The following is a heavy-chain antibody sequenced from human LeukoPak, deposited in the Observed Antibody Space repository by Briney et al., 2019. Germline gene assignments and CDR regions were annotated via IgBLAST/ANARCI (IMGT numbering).Heavy chain of an antibody. Sequence: GGSLRLSCAASGFIFSDYYMSWIRQAPGKGLEWVSYISDNSGYTSYADSVMGRFTISRDNSKNTLYLQLNSLGAEDTAVYYCVRENSRNAFDIWGQGTMVTVSS. CDR2: ISDNSGYT. J-gene: IGHJ3*02. CDR1: GFIFSDYY. D-gene: IGHD2/OR15-2a*01. V-gene: IGHV3-11*06. CDR3: VRENSRNAFDI.